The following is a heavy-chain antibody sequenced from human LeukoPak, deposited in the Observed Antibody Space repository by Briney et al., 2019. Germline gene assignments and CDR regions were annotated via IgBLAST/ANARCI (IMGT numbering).Heavy chain of an antibody. CDR3: SRDISATTRAYDY. V-gene: IGHV3-21*01. CDR2: ISISGTYI. Sequence: PGGSLRLSGAASGFILSDYNMNWVRQAPGKGLERVACISISGTYITYAHTVQRRFTIPREHAKNSLYLQMNGLRAEDTAVYYCSRDISATTRAYDYWGQGTLVTVSS. J-gene: IGHJ4*02. CDR1: GFILSDYN. D-gene: IGHD1-26*01.